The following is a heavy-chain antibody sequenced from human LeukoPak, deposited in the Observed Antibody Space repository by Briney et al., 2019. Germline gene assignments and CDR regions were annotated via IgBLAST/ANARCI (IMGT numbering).Heavy chain of an antibody. Sequence: PSETLSLTCTVSGGSISSYYWSWIRQPPGKGLEWIGYIYYSGSTNYNPSLKSRVTMSVDTSKNQFSLKLSSVTAADTAVYYCAREGAIYDSSGTSDYWGQGTLVTVSS. J-gene: IGHJ4*02. CDR3: AREGAIYDSSGTSDY. CDR2: IYYSGST. D-gene: IGHD3-22*01. CDR1: GGSISSYY. V-gene: IGHV4-59*12.